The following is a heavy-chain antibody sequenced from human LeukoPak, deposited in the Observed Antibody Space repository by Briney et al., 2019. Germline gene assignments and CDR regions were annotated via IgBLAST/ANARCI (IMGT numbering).Heavy chain of an antibody. CDR3: AKAQGGRYGSGSYFARDDAFDI. CDR1: GFTFSSHG. J-gene: IGHJ3*02. Sequence: GGSLRLSCAASGFTFSSHGMSWVRQAPGKGLEWVAVISYDGSNKHYADSVKGRFTISRDNSKNTLYLQMNSLRAEDTAVYYCAKAQGGRYGSGSYFARDDAFDIWGQGTMVTVSS. V-gene: IGHV3-30*18. CDR2: ISYDGSNK. D-gene: IGHD3-10*01.